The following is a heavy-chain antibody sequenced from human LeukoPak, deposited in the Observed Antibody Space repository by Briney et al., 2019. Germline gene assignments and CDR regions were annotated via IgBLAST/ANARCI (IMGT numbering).Heavy chain of an antibody. V-gene: IGHV4-59*01. CDR2: IYYSGST. CDR1: GGSISSYY. CDR3: TRVQGYYYGSGSYYNRRDNWFDP. Sequence: SETLSLTCTVSGGSISSYYWSWIRQPPGKGLEWIGYIYYSGSTNYNPSLKSRVTISVDTSKNQFSLKLSSVTAADTAVYYCTRVQGYYYGSGSYYNRRDNWFDPWGQGTLVTVSS. J-gene: IGHJ5*02. D-gene: IGHD3-10*01.